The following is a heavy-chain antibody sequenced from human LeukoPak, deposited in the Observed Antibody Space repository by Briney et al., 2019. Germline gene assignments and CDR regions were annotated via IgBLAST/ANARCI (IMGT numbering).Heavy chain of an antibody. CDR2: IYTSGST. V-gene: IGHV4-4*07. D-gene: IGHD3-22*01. J-gene: IGHJ6*03. Sequence: SETLSLTCTVSGGSISSYYWSWIRQPAGKGLEWIGRIYTSGSTNYNPSLKSRFTMSVDTSKNQSSLTLCSVTDADAAVYYCARGLYYYDSSGSDHYYYYYMDVWGKGTTVTVSS. CDR1: GGSISSYY. CDR3: ARGLYYYDSSGSDHYYYYYMDV.